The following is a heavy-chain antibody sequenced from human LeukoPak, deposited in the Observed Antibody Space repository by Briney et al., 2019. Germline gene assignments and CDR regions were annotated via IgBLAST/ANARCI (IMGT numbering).Heavy chain of an antibody. CDR3: ARRAGDHYYFDY. CDR2: INPSSGST. J-gene: IGHJ4*02. V-gene: IGHV1-46*01. D-gene: IGHD7-27*01. Sequence: GASVKVSCKASGYMFTGYYMHWVRQAPGQGLEWMGIINPSSGSTSYAQKFQDRVKMTRDTSRSTVYMELSSLRSEDTAVYYCARRAGDHYYFDYWGQGTLVTVSS. CDR1: GYMFTGYY.